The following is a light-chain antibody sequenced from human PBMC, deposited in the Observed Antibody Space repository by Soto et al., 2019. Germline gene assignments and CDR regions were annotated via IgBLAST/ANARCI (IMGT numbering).Light chain of an antibody. Sequence: QSALTQPASVSGSPGQSITISCTGASSDVGGYNYVSWYQQHPGKAPKLMIYEVTSRPSGVSDRFSGSKSGNTASLTISGLQAEDEADYYCISYTGTTTLVVFGGGTKLTVL. V-gene: IGLV2-14*01. J-gene: IGLJ2*01. CDR2: EVT. CDR3: ISYTGTTTLVV. CDR1: SSDVGGYNY.